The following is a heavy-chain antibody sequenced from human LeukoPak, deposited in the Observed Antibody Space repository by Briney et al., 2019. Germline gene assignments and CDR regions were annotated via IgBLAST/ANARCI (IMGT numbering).Heavy chain of an antibody. Sequence: GGSLRLSCAASGFTFGTYGMSWVRQAPGKGLEWVSSISSSGSHMYYADSVKGRFTISRDNAKNSLYLQMNSLRAEDTAVYYCARLTFGGVIGFDYWGQGTLVTVSS. CDR3: ARLTFGGVIGFDY. CDR2: ISSSGSHM. D-gene: IGHD3-16*02. CDR1: GFTFGTYG. J-gene: IGHJ4*02. V-gene: IGHV3-21*01.